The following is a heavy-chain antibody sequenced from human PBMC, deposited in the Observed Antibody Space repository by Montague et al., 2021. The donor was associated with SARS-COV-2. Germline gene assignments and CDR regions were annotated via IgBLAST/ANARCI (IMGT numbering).Heavy chain of an antibody. D-gene: IGHD3-9*01. J-gene: IGHJ4*02. V-gene: IGHV3-30*04. CDR2: ISYDGSNK. CDR1: GFTFSSYA. CDR3: ARDDYDILTGPFDY. Sequence: SLRLSCPASGFTFSSYAMHWVRQAPGKGLEWVAAISYDGSNKYYADSVKGRFTISRDNTKNTLYVQMNSLRAEDTAVYYCARDDYDILTGPFDYWGQGTLVTVSS.